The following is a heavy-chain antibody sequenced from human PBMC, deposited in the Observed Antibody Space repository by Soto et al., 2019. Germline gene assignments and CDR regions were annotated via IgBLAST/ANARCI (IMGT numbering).Heavy chain of an antibody. V-gene: IGHV1-18*01. J-gene: IGHJ6*02. Sequence: QVQLVQSGAEVKKPGSSVKVSCKASGYTFISYGISWVRQAPGQGLEWMGWISAYNDYTNYAQKLQGRVTMTTDTSRRMAYLEWRSLGSDDTAVYYFGREGYYFGWGSYSPPRYYGMDVWGQGTTVTVSS. CDR2: ISAYNDYT. D-gene: IGHD3-10*01. CDR1: GYTFISYG. CDR3: GREGYYFGWGSYSPPRYYGMDV.